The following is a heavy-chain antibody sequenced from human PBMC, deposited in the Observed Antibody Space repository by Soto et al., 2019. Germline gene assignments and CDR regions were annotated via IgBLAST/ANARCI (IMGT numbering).Heavy chain of an antibody. CDR1: GGSIRSYH. CDR3: AGEIPGGFRFDY. V-gene: IGHV4-4*09. Sequence: ASETLSLTCTLSGGSIRSYHWSWIRQPPGKGLEWIAYIYDSGTTVYNPSLRSRVIISADSSKMLVSLRLSAVTAADTALYFCAGEIPGGFRFDYWGQGAQVTVSS. D-gene: IGHD3-10*01. CDR2: IYDSGTT. J-gene: IGHJ4*02.